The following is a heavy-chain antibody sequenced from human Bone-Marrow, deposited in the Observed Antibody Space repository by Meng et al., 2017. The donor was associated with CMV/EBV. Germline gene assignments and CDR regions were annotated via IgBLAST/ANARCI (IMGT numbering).Heavy chain of an antibody. CDR2: ITPFNGNT. D-gene: IGHD3-3*01. Sequence: SVKVSCKASGYTFTSYGISWVRQAPGQALEWMGWITPFNGNTNYAQKFQDRVTITRDRSMSTAYMELSSLRSEDTAMYYCATSGRITIFGVVIISDYYGMDVWGQGTTVTVSS. V-gene: IGHV1-45*02. CDR3: ATSGRITIFGVVIISDYYGMDV. J-gene: IGHJ6*02. CDR1: GYTFTSYG.